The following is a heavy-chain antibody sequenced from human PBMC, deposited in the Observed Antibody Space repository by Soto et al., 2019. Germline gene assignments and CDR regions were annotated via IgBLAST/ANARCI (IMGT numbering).Heavy chain of an antibody. CDR1: GYTFTSYD. CDR3: ARRGYSSSWYYYYYYGMDV. CDR2: MNPNSGNT. V-gene: IGHV1-8*01. D-gene: IGHD6-13*01. J-gene: IGHJ6*02. Sequence: QVQLVQPGAEVKKPGASVKVSCKASGYTFTSYDINWVRQATGQGLEWMGWMNPNSGNTGYAQKFQGRVTMTRNTFISTAYMKLSSLRSEDTAVYYCARRGYSSSWYYYYYYGMDVWGQGTKVTVSS.